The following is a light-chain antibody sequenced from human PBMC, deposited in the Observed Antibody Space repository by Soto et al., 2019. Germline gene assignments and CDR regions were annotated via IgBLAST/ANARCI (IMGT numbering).Light chain of an antibody. J-gene: IGKJ5*01. CDR1: QSLSSN. Sequence: EKVMTQSPATLSVSPGERVTLSCGASQSLSSNLAWYQQKPGQAPRLLIYGAVTRATGVPARFSASESGTEFTLTISSLQSEDFAIYYCQQYNNWPPITFGQGTRLEIK. V-gene: IGKV3-15*01. CDR3: QQYNNWPPIT. CDR2: GAV.